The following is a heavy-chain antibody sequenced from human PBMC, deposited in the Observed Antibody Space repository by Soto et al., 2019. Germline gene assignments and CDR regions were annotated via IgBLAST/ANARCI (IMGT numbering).Heavy chain of an antibody. V-gene: IGHV1-18*01. J-gene: IGHJ6*02. CDR1: GYTFTRSG. CDR2: INRDNGNT. D-gene: IGHD1-1*01. CDR3: EGLETPTTTGSTLGPPTPSYYGLDV. Sequence: ASVKVSCKASGYTFTRSGISWVRQAPGQGLEWLGWINRDNGNTNYAQHLQGRVSLTTDTSTSTAYMDLRSLGSDDTAVYSGEGLETPTTTGSTLGPPTPSYYGLDVWGLGTTVTVS.